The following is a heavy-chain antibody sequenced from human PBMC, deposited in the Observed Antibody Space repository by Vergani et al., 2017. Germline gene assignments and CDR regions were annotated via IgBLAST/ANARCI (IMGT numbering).Heavy chain of an antibody. Sequence: QVHLVQSGAEVKKPGASVKVSCQTSGYTFSAYYIHWVRQAPAQGLEWMGWVNHNSGDTNYAQKFQGRVTMTRDMAINSTYMEMSRLTSDDTAVYYCARDRVACSGVYYGVDVWAEGTTVTVSS. D-gene: IGHD3-10*02. CDR1: GYTFSAYY. CDR2: VNHNSGDT. CDR3: ARDRVACSGVYYGVDV. J-gene: IGHJ6*04. V-gene: IGHV1-2*02.